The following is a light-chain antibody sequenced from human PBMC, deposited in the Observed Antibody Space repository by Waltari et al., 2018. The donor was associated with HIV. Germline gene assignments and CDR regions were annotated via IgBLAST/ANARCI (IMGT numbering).Light chain of an antibody. Sequence: QSVLTQPPSVSGAPGQRVTISCTGNSPNIGAGYDVPWYQQLPGIAPNLLIYGDSNRPSGVPDRFSGSKSGTSASLAITGLQAEDEADYYCQSYDSSLSGFWVFGGGTKLTVL. V-gene: IGLV1-40*01. CDR1: SPNIGAGYD. CDR2: GDS. J-gene: IGLJ3*02. CDR3: QSYDSSLSGFWV.